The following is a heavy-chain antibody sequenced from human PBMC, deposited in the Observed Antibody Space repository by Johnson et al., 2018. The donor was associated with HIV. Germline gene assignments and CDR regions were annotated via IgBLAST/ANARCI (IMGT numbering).Heavy chain of an antibody. V-gene: IGHV3-13*01. J-gene: IGHJ3*01. Sequence: VQLVESGVGLVQPGGSLRVSCAASGFTFSSYDMHWVRQATGKGLEWVSAIGTAGDTYYPGSVKGRFTISRDNSKNTLYLQMNSLRAEDTAVYYCTRGSFTDDAFDVWGLGTMVTVSS. CDR1: GFTFSSYD. CDR3: TRGSFTDDAFDV. CDR2: IGTAGDT. D-gene: IGHD1-26*01.